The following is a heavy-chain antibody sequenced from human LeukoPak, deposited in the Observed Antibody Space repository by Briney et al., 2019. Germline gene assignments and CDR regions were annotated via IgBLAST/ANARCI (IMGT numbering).Heavy chain of an antibody. CDR3: ARESTMVVVVITREFDY. D-gene: IGHD3-22*01. V-gene: IGHV3-30*04. CDR1: GLTSSSYA. CDR2: ISYDGSNK. Sequence: GGSLTLSCAASGLTSSSYAMHWVRHAPGKGLEWVAVISYDGSNKYYADSVKGRFTISRDNSKNTLYLQMNSLRAEDTAVYYCARESTMVVVVITREFDYWGQGTLVTVSS. J-gene: IGHJ4*02.